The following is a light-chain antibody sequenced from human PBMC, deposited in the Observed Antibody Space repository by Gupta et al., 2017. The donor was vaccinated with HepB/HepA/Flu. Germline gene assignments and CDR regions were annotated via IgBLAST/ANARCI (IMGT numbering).Light chain of an antibody. CDR2: DAS. J-gene: IGKJ4*01. CDR1: QDISKF. Sequence: DIQMTQSPSSLSASVGDRVTITCQASQDISKFLNWYQQKPGKAPQLLIYDASNLETGVPSRFSGSGSGTDFTFTISSLQPEDIATYFCLQYENLLPGFGGGTRVEIK. V-gene: IGKV1-33*01. CDR3: LQYENLLPG.